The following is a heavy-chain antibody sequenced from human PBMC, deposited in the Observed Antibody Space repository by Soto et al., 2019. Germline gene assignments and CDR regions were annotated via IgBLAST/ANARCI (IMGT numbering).Heavy chain of an antibody. D-gene: IGHD3-10*01. V-gene: IGHV4-4*07. J-gene: IGHJ5*02. Sequence: LSLTCAVSGGSVRTYYYNWIRQPAGQGLEWIGRIFVSGITDYTPSLKSRVTMSIDTSKNQFSLELTSVTAADTAIYFCARGSFYPPAGNLGGLFEPWGQGSLVTVSS. CDR2: IFVSGIT. CDR1: GGSVRTYY. CDR3: ARGSFYPPAGNLGGLFEP.